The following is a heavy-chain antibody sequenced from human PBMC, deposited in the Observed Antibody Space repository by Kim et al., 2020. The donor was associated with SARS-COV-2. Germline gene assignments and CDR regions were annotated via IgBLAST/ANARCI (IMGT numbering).Heavy chain of an antibody. Sequence: GGSLRLSCAASGFTLSSYWMTWVRQAPGKGLEWVANIKQDGSEKYYVDSVKGRFTISRDNAKNSLYLQMNSLKAEDTAVYYCARRHSSSYGVWGLGATVT. CDR3: ARRHSSSYGV. V-gene: IGHV3-7*01. CDR1: GFTLSSYW. CDR2: IKQDGSEK. J-gene: IGHJ6*02. D-gene: IGHD6-13*01.